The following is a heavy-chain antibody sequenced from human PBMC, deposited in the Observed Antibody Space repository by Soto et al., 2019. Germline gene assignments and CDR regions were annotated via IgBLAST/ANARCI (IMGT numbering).Heavy chain of an antibody. J-gene: IGHJ4*02. CDR3: SRSLAIDFDS. CDR1: GFNFAAYT. V-gene: IGHV3-49*04. Sequence: GGSLRLSCSASGFNFAAYTMSWVRLTPGKGLEWVGFIRRIAYGGTTDYAASVKGRFTISRDDSRKIVFLQMSRLKIEDTAVYYCSRSLAIDFDSWGQGTLVTVSS. CDR2: IRRIAYGGTT.